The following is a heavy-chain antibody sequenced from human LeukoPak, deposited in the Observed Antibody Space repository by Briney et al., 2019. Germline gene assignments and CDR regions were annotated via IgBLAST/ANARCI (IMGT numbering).Heavy chain of an antibody. J-gene: IGHJ6*02. Sequence: GRSLRLSCAASGFTFSSYGVHWVRQAPGKGLEWVAVISYDGSNKYYADSVKGRFTISRDNSKNTLYLQMNSLRAEDTAVYYCAKGAYSSSMDVWGQGTTVTVSS. CDR1: GFTFSSYG. CDR3: AKGAYSSSMDV. D-gene: IGHD6-13*01. CDR2: ISYDGSNK. V-gene: IGHV3-30*18.